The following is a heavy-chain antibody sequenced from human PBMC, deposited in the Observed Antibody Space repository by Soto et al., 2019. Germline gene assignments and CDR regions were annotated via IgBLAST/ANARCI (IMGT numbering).Heavy chain of an antibody. J-gene: IGHJ4*02. V-gene: IGHV2-5*02. D-gene: IGHD6-13*01. CDR3: AHTTYSSTIDY. CDR1: GFSLSTSGGG. Sequence: SGPTLVNPTQTLTLTCTFSGFSLSTSGGGVGWIRQPPGNALEWLSLIYWEDDKRYSPSLKSRLTITKDTSKNQVVLTMTNMDPVDTSTYYCAHTTYSSTIDYWGQGTLVTVSS. CDR2: IYWEDDK.